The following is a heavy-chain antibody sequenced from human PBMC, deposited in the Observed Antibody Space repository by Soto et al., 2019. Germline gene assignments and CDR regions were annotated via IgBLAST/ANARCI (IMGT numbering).Heavy chain of an antibody. J-gene: IGHJ4*02. CDR3: ATRNRAVARVSDY. CDR2: INHSGRT. V-gene: IGHV4-34*01. D-gene: IGHD6-19*01. Sequence: QVQLQQWGAGLLKPSETLSLTCAVYGGSFSGYYWSWIRQPPGKGLEWIGEINHSGRTNYNPALKSRVTISVDTSKSQCSLKLSSVTAADTAVYYCATRNRAVARVSDYWGQGTLVTVSS. CDR1: GGSFSGYY.